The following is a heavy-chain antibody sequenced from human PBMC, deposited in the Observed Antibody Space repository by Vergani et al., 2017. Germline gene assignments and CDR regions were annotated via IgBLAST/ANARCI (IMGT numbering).Heavy chain of an antibody. CDR1: GGSISSGGYS. J-gene: IGHJ4*02. CDR3: ARPYNWNGAPGGYYFDY. CDR2: IYPGDSDT. Sequence: QLQLQESGSGLVKPSQTLSLTCAVSGGSISSGGYSWSWIRQPPGKGLEWMGIIYPGDSDTRYSPSFQGQVTISADKSISTAYLQWSSLKASDTAMYYCARPYNWNGAPGGYYFDYWGQGTLVTVSS. D-gene: IGHD1-1*01. V-gene: IGHV4-30-2*01.